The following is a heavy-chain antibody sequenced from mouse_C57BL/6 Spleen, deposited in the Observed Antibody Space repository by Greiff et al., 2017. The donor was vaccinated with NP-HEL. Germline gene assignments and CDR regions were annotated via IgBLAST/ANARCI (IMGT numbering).Heavy chain of an antibody. CDR1: GYTFSSYW. D-gene: IGHD1-1*01. V-gene: IGHV1-61*01. Sequence: VQLQQPGAELVRPGSSVKLSCKASGYTFSSYWMDWVKQRPGQGLEWIGNIYPSDSETHYNQKFKDKATLTVDKSSSTAYMQLSSLTSEDSAVYYCARGGTTVVAHYYAMDYWGQGTSVTVSS. CDR2: IYPSDSET. J-gene: IGHJ4*01. CDR3: ARGGTTVVAHYYAMDY.